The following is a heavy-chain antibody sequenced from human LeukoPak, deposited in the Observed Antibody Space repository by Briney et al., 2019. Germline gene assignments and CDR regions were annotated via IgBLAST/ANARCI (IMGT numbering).Heavy chain of an antibody. J-gene: IGHJ4*02. CDR2: ISGDSDYT. Sequence: SGGSLRLSCAASGFTFDDYAMHWVRQAPGMGLEWVSIISGDSDYTYYADSVKGRFTISRDNSKNSLYLQMNTLRTEDNALYYCAKGHGSRTGDFEYWGQGTLVTVSS. CDR3: AKGHGSRTGDFEY. D-gene: IGHD3-10*01. CDR1: GFTFDDYA. V-gene: IGHV3-43*02.